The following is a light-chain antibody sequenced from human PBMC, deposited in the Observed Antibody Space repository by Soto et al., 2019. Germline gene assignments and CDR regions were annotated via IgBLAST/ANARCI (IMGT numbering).Light chain of an antibody. CDR2: EVS. CDR1: ESIGNW. J-gene: IGKJ1*01. V-gene: IGKV1-5*03. Sequence: DIQMTQSPSTLSASGGDRVTITCRASESIGNWLAWYQQKPGKAPKVLIYEVSNLEKGVPPRFRGSGSGTEFTLTISSLQPEDFATYYCHQYCSYSWTFGQGTKVDIK. CDR3: HQYCSYSWT.